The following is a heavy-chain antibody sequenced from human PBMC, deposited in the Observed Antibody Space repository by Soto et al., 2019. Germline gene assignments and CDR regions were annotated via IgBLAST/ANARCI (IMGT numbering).Heavy chain of an antibody. CDR1: GYGFTTYG. CDR3: ARGGYGDY. V-gene: IGHV1-18*01. D-gene: IGHD1-1*01. CDR2: ISAHNGNT. Sequence: QVHLVQSGAEVKKPGASVKVSCKGSGYGFTTYGITWVRQAPGQGLEWMAWISAHNGNTNYAQKLQGRVTVTRDTYTSTAYMELRSLRSDDTAVYYCARGGYGDYWGQGALVTVSS. J-gene: IGHJ4*02.